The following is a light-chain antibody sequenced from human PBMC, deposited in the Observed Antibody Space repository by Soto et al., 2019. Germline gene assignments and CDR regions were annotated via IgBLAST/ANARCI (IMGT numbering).Light chain of an antibody. CDR3: QHYNSYSEA. Sequence: DIQMTQSPSTLSVSVGDRVTITCRASQTISSWLAWYQQKPGKAPKLLIYAASSLQSGVPSRFSGSGSGTEFTLTISSLQPDDFATYYCQHYNSYSEAFGQGTKVDNK. CDR1: QTISSW. J-gene: IGKJ1*01. V-gene: IGKV1-5*01. CDR2: AAS.